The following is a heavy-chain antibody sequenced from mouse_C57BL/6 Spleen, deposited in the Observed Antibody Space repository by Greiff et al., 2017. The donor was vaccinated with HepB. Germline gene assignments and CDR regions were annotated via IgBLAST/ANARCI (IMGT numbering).Heavy chain of an antibody. CDR2: INPNNGGT. V-gene: IGHV1-22*01. CDR1: GYTFTDYN. J-gene: IGHJ4*01. D-gene: IGHD2-4*01. Sequence: VQLKESGPELVKPGASVKMSCKASGYTFTDYNMHWVKQSHGKSLEWIGYINPNNGGTSYNQKFKGKATLTVNKSSSTAYMELRSLTSEDSAVYYCARNPYYDYDGDYYAMDYWGQGTSVTVSS. CDR3: ARNPYYDYDGDYYAMDY.